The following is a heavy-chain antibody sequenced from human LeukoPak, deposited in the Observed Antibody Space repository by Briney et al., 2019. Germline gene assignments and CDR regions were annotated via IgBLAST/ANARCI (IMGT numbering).Heavy chain of an antibody. CDR3: ARRIVAVGPRYFDL. D-gene: IGHD6-13*01. V-gene: IGHV4-34*12. CDR1: GGSFSGSY. CDR2: IIHSGSP. J-gene: IGHJ2*01. Sequence: SETLSLTCAVYGGSFSGSYWAWIRQPPGKGLEWIGEIIHSGSPNYNPSLKSRVTMSVDTSKNQFSLKLSSVTAADTAVYYCARRIVAVGPRYFDLWGRGTLVTVSS.